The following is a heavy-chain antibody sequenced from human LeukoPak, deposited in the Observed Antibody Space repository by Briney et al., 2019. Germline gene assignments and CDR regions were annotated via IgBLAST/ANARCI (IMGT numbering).Heavy chain of an antibody. CDR2: IYYSGST. V-gene: IGHV4-39*01. D-gene: IGHD3-10*01. Sequence: PSETLSLTCTVSGGSISSSSYYWGWIRQPPGKGLEWIGRIYYSGSTYYNPSLKSRVTISVDTSKNQFSLKLSSVTAADTAVYYCARQAITMVRGATPPFDYWGQGTLVTVSS. CDR3: ARQAITMVRGATPPFDY. CDR1: GGSISSSSYY. J-gene: IGHJ4*02.